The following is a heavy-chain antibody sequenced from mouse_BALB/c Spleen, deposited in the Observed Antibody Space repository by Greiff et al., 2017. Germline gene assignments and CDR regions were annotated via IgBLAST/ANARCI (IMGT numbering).Heavy chain of an antibody. CDR3: ARDDYGSPDY. D-gene: IGHD1-1*01. J-gene: IGHJ2*01. Sequence: EVKLMESGGGLVQPGGSLRLSCATSGFTFTDYYMSWVRQPPGKALEWLGFIRNKANGYTTEYSASVKGRFTISRDNSQSILYLQMNTLRAEDSATYYCARDDYGSPDYWGQGTTLTVSS. CDR2: IRNKANGYTT. V-gene: IGHV7-3*02. CDR1: GFTFTDYY.